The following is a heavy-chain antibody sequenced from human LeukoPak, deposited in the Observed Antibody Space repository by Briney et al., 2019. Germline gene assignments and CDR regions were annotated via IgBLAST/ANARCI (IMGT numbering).Heavy chain of an antibody. Sequence: GGSLRLSCAASGLTFTAYAMHCVRRAPGKGLGWVALVTYDGKYNHYADSVKGRFSISRDNSKNTLYLQMNSLRAEDTAVYYCARGYDSSGDAFDIWGQGTMVTVSS. CDR3: ARGYDSSGDAFDI. CDR1: GLTFTAYA. CDR2: VTYDGKYN. D-gene: IGHD3-22*01. V-gene: IGHV3-33*05. J-gene: IGHJ3*02.